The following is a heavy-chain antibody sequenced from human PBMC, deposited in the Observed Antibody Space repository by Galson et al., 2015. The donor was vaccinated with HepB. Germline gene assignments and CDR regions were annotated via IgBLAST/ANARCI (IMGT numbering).Heavy chain of an antibody. CDR1: GFTFSSYW. D-gene: IGHD3-3*01. CDR3: ARGLHDSWSGYSPPFDY. CDR2: IKQDGSEK. V-gene: IGHV3-7*03. J-gene: IGHJ4*02. Sequence: SLRLSCAASGFTFSSYWMSWVRQAPGKGLEWVANIKQDGSEKYYVDSVKGRFTISRDNAKNSLYLQMNSLRAEDTAVYYCARGLHDSWSGYSPPFDYWGQGTLVTVSS.